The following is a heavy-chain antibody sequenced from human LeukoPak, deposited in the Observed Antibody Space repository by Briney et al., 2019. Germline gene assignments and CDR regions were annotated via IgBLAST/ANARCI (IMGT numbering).Heavy chain of an antibody. CDR2: IYYSGST. CDR1: GGSISSYY. V-gene: IGHV4-59*01. Sequence: SETPSLTCTVSGGSISSYYWSWIRQPPGKGLEWIGYIYYSGSTNYNPSLKSRVTISVDTSKNQFSLKLSSVTAADTAVYYCAREARSGFDYWGQGTLVTVSS. D-gene: IGHD3-3*01. J-gene: IGHJ4*02. CDR3: AREARSGFDY.